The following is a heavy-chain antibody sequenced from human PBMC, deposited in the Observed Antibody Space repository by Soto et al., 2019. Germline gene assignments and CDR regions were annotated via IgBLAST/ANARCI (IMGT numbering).Heavy chain of an antibody. J-gene: IGHJ6*02. V-gene: IGHV1-18*01. Sequence: ASVKVSCKASGYTFNTYGISWVRQAPGQGLEWMGWISTYNGNTNYAQKLQDGITMTIDTSTTTGYMELRSLRSDDTAVYYCARRLGSYYYGLDVWGQGTTVTVPS. CDR2: ISTYNGNT. CDR1: GYTFNTYG. CDR3: ARRLGSYYYGLDV.